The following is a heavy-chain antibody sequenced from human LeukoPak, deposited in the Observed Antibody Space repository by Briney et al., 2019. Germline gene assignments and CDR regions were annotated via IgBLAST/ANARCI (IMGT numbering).Heavy chain of an antibody. CDR3: ARETPSNLYDFWSGYYTTNYYYGMDV. J-gene: IGHJ6*02. V-gene: IGHV1-69*13. CDR1: GGTFSSYA. D-gene: IGHD3-3*01. Sequence: SVKVSCKASGGTFSSYAISWVRQAPGQGLEWMGGIIPIFGTANYAQKFQGRVTITADESTSTAYMELSSLRSDDTAVYYCARETPSNLYDFWSGYYTTNYYYGMDVWGQGTTVTVSS. CDR2: IIPIFGTA.